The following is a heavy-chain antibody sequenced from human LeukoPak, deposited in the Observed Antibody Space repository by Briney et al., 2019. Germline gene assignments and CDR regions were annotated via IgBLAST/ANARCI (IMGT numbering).Heavy chain of an antibody. CDR2: ISFDGTDK. Sequence: GGSLRLSYTASGFTFTYHPIHWVRQAPGKGLEWVAVISFDGTDKNYADSVKGRFTISRDNSKSTVYLQMNSLRDDDTALYYCARRSNFALHFDYWGQGTLVTVSS. V-gene: IGHV3-30*03. CDR1: GFTFTYHP. D-gene: IGHD3-10*01. J-gene: IGHJ4*02. CDR3: ARRSNFALHFDY.